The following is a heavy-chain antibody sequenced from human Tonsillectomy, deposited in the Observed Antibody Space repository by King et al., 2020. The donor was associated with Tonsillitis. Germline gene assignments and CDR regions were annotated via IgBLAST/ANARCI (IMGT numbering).Heavy chain of an antibody. V-gene: IGHV1-69*09. J-gene: IGHJ5*02. D-gene: IGHD4-23*01. CDR1: GGTFSSYA. CDR2: IIPILGIA. Sequence: QLVQSGAEVKKPGSSVKVSCKASGGTFSSYAISLVRQAPGQGLEWMGSIIPILGIANYAQKFQGRVTITADKSTSTAYMELSSLRSEDTAVYYCARATTVVTSGWFDPWGQGTLVTVSS. CDR3: ARATTVVTSGWFDP.